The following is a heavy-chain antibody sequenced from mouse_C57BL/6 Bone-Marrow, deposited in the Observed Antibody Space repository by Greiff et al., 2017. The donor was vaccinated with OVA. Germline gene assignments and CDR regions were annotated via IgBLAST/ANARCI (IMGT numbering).Heavy chain of an antibody. J-gene: IGHJ4*01. CDR3: ARNGDLDFCYYAMDY. V-gene: IGHV2-2*01. CDR1: GFSLTSYG. CDR2: IWSGGST. Sequence: VMLVESGPGLVQPSQSLSITCTVSGFSLTSYGVHWVRQSPGKGLEWLGVIWSGGSTDYNAAFISRLGISKDNSKSQVFFKMNSLQADDTAIYYCARNGDLDFCYYAMDYWGQGTSVTVSS.